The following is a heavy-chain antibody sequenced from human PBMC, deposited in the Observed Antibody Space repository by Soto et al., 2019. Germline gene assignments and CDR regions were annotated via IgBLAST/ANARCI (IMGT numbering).Heavy chain of an antibody. D-gene: IGHD4-4*01. J-gene: IGHJ6*03. CDR1: GYTFTSYY. CDR2: INPSGGST. V-gene: IGHV1-46*03. CDR3: ARETIPPSTTADYYYYYMDV. Sequence: QVQLVQSGAEVKKPGASVKVSCKASGYTFTSYYMHWVRQAPGQGLEWMGIINPSGGSTSYAQKFRGTVTMTRDTSTSTVYMELSSLRSEDTAVYYCARETIPPSTTADYYYYYMDVWGKGTTVTVSS.